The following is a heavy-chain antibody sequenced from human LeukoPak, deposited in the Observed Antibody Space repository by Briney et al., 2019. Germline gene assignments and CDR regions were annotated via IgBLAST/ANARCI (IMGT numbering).Heavy chain of an antibody. Sequence: PGGSLRLSCAASGFTFSGYTMSWVRQAPGKGLEWVSAISGSGGSTSSADSVKGRFTISRDNSKNTLYLQMNSLRAEDTAVYYCEKGDSSGSLPRLFDYWGQGTLVTVSS. V-gene: IGHV3-23*01. D-gene: IGHD6-19*01. CDR1: GFTFSGYT. J-gene: IGHJ4*02. CDR2: ISGSGGST. CDR3: EKGDSSGSLPRLFDY.